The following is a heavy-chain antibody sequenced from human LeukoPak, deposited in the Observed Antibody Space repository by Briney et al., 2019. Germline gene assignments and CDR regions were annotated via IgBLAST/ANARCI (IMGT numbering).Heavy chain of an antibody. CDR2: IYYSGST. J-gene: IGHJ6*03. V-gene: IGHV4-59*01. CDR3: ARGGQFRELLYLRDYYYYMDV. Sequence: PSETLSLTCTVSGGSISSYYWSWIRQPPGKGLEWIGYIYYSGSTNYNPSLKSRVTISVDTSKNQFSLKLSSVTAADTAVYYCARGGQFRELLYLRDYYYYMDVWGKGTTVTVSS. D-gene: IGHD3-10*01. CDR1: GGSISSYY.